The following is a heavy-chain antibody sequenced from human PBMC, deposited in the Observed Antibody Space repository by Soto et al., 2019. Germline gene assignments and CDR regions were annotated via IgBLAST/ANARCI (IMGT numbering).Heavy chain of an antibody. Sequence: EVQLVESGGGLVQPGRSLRLSCAASGFTFEDYAMHWVRQAPGKGLEWVSGINWNSGKIDYADSVKGRFTISRDNAKNSLFVQRDRRRTVDTGLYYYAKDAVDFSTTYCYGGFGDWFEPWGQGALVTVSS. V-gene: IGHV3-9*01. D-gene: IGHD5-18*01. J-gene: IGHJ5*02. CDR1: GFTFEDYA. CDR2: INWNSGKI. CDR3: AKDAVDFSTTYCYGGFGDWFEP.